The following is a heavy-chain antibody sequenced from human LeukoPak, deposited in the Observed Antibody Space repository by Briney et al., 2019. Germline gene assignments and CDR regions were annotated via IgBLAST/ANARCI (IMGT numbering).Heavy chain of an antibody. CDR1: GGSISSSSYY. J-gene: IGHJ4*02. Sequence: SETLSLTCTVSGGSISSSSYYWGWIRQPPGRGLEWIGSTYYSGSAYYNPSLKSRVTISADTSKNQFSLKLSSVTAADTAVYYCARQADCRGGSCYSDYWGQGTLVTVSS. CDR3: ARQADCRGGSCYSDY. CDR2: TYYSGSA. V-gene: IGHV4-39*01. D-gene: IGHD2-15*01.